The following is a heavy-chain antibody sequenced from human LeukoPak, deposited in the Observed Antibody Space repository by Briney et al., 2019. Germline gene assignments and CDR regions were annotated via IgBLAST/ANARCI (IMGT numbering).Heavy chain of an antibody. CDR2: IRNDGLTQ. J-gene: IGHJ4*02. V-gene: IGHV3-7*01. Sequence: GSLRLSCAASGFTFSSRWMGWVRQAPGKGLEWVANIRNDGLTQYYVDSVKGRFTISRDNAKDSLSLQMNSLRAEDTAVYFCARHGDYCFDLWGQGTLVTVSS. CDR3: ARHGDYCFDL. D-gene: IGHD4-17*01. CDR1: GFTFSSRW.